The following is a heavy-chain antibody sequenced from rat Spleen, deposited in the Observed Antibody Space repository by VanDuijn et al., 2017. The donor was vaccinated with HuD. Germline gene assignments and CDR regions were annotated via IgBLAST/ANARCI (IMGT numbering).Heavy chain of an antibody. CDR2: ISFDGSST. CDR3: ARRTDYGFHYFDY. CDR1: GFTFNNYW. J-gene: IGHJ2*01. D-gene: IGHD1-6*01. V-gene: IGHV5-29*01. Sequence: EVQLVESGGGLVQPGRSLTLSCEASGFTFNNYWMTWVRQAPTKGPERVASISFDGSSTYYRDSVKGRFTISRDDTKSTLYLRMDSLRSEDTATYYCARRTDYGFHYFDYWGQGVMVTVSS.